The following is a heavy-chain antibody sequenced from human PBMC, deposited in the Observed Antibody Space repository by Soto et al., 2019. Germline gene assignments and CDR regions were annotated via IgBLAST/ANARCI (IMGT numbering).Heavy chain of an antibody. CDR3: ARVPFNCSSNSCYALSWFDP. CDR2: IIPILGIA. J-gene: IGHJ5*02. D-gene: IGHD2-2*01. V-gene: IGHV1-69*02. CDR1: GGTFSSYT. Sequence: GASVKVSCKASGGTFSSYTISWVRQAPGQGLEWMGRIIPILGIANYAQKFQGRVTITADKSTSTAYMELSSLRSEDTAVYYCARVPFNCSSNSCYALSWFDPWGQGTLVTVS.